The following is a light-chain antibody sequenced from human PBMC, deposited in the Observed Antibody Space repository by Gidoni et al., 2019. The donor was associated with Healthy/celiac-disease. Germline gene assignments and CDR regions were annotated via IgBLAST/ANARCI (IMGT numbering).Light chain of an antibody. Sequence: QSAPTQLAAALGSPGQSITISCTGTSSDVGGYHYVSWYHQHPGKAPKLMIYDVSNRPSGVSNRFSGSKSGNTASLTISGLQAEDEADYYCSSYTSSSTPVVFGGGTKLTVL. CDR2: DVS. V-gene: IGLV2-14*03. CDR3: SSYTSSSTPVV. J-gene: IGLJ2*01. CDR1: SSDVGGYHY.